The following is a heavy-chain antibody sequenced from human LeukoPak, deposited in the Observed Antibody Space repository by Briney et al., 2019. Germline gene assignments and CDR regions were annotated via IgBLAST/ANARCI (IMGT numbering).Heavy chain of an antibody. CDR2: INTNTGNP. Sequence: ASVKVSCKASGYTFTSYAMNWVRQAPGQGLEWMGWINTNTGNPTYAQGFTGRFVFFLDTSVSTAYLQISSLRAEDTAVYYCARRYFDWLLPWYYYYGMDVWGQGTTVTVSS. V-gene: IGHV7-4-1*02. J-gene: IGHJ6*02. CDR3: ARRYFDWLLPWYYYYGMDV. CDR1: GYTFTSYA. D-gene: IGHD3-9*01.